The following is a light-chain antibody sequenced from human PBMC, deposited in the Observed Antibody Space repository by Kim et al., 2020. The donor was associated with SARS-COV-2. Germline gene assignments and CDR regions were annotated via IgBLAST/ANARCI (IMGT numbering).Light chain of an antibody. Sequence: VDWGNIFRLDGQGNSRRTYSEGWYNKKPEQAHILVISDKNNRPSGIQDRFSAYSSGNTASLNITGAQAEDEADYYCNYRDSSVSMVFGGGTQLTVL. CDR2: DKN. CDR3: NYRDSSVSMV. J-gene: IGLJ3*02. CDR1: SRRTYS. V-gene: IGLV3-19*01.